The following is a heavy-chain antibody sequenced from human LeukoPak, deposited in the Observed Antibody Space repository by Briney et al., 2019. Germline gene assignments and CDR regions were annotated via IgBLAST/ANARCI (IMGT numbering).Heavy chain of an antibody. V-gene: IGHV4-59*01. CDR1: GGSISSYY. Sequence: PSETLSLTCTVSGGSISSYYWSWIRQPPGKGLEWIGYIYYSGSTNYNPSLKSRLTISVDTSKNQFSPKLSSVTAADTAVYYCARTTEAHSWRTRYYDYYMDVWGKGTTVAV. J-gene: IGHJ6*03. D-gene: IGHD6-13*01. CDR3: ARTTEAHSWRTRYYDYYMDV. CDR2: IYYSGST.